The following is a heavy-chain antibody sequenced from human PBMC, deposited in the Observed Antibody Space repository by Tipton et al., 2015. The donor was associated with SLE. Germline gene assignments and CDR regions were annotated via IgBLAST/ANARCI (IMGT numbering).Heavy chain of an antibody. V-gene: IGHV3-13*01. Sequence: SLRLSCAASGFTFSSYDMHWVRQATGKGLEGVSVIGTAGDTYYPGSVKGRFTISRENAKNSLSLQMNSLRAGDTTVYYCAREGALGAFDVWGQGTMVTVSS. J-gene: IGHJ3*01. CDR1: GFTFSSYD. CDR3: AREGALGAFDV. CDR2: IGTAGDT.